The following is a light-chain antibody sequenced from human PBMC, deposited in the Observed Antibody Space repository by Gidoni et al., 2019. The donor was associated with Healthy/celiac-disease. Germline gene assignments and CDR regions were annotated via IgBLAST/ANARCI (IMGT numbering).Light chain of an antibody. V-gene: IGKV1-5*03. Sequence: QPPSTLSASVGDRVTITCRASQSISSWLAWYQQKPGKAPKLLIYKESSLESGVPSRFSGSGSGTEFTLTISSLQPDDFATYYCQQYNSYPFTFGPGTKVDIK. CDR3: QQYNSYPFT. CDR2: KES. CDR1: QSISSW. J-gene: IGKJ3*01.